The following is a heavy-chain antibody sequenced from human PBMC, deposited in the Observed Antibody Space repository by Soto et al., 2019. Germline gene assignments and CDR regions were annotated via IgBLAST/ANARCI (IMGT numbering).Heavy chain of an antibody. CDR1: GGSISSGGYY. D-gene: IGHD6-19*01. CDR3: ASLRLATQGLIDY. J-gene: IGHJ4*02. CDR2: IYYSGST. Sequence: PSETLSLTCTVSGGSISSGGYYWSWIRQHPGKGLEWIGYIYYSGSTNYNPSLKSRVAISVDTSKNQFSLKLSSVTAADTAVYYCASLRLATQGLIDYWGQGTLVTVSS. V-gene: IGHV4-31*03.